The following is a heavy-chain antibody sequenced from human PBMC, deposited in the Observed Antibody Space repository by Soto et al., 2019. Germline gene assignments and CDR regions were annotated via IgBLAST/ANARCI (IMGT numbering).Heavy chain of an antibody. Sequence: SGGSLRLSCAASGFTFDDYAMHWVRQAPGKGLEWVSGISWNSGSIGYADSVKGRFTISRDNAKNSLYLQMNSLRAEDTALYYCAKDRDYYYYYGMDVWGQGTTVTVSS. CDR3: AKDRDYYYYYGMDV. CDR2: ISWNSGSI. J-gene: IGHJ6*02. CDR1: GFTFDDYA. V-gene: IGHV3-9*01.